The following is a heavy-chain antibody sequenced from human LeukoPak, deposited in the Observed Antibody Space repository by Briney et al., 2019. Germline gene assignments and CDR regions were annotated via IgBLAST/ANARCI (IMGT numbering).Heavy chain of an antibody. V-gene: IGHV3-53*01. D-gene: IGHD5-18*01. CDR3: ARGPDTARD. CDR1: GFTFSDYE. CDR2: IYSGGST. J-gene: IGHJ4*02. Sequence: GGSLRLSCAASGFTFSDYEMNWVRQAPGKGLEWVSVIYSGGSTYYADSVKGRFTISRDNSKNTLYLQMNSLRAEDTAVYYCARGPDTARDWGQGTLVTVSS.